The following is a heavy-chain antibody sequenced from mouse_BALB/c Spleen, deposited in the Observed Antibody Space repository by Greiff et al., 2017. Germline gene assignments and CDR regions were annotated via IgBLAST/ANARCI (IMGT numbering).Heavy chain of an antibody. Sequence: EVHLVESGGGLVKPGGSLKLSCAASGFTFSSYTMSWVRQTPEKRLEWVATISSGGSYTYYPDSVKGRFTISRDNAKNTLYLQMSSLKSEDTAMYYCTRDQGDYDGYAMDYWGQGTSVTVSS. J-gene: IGHJ4*01. CDR2: ISSGGSYT. V-gene: IGHV5-6-4*01. CDR1: GFTFSSYT. D-gene: IGHD2-4*01. CDR3: TRDQGDYDGYAMDY.